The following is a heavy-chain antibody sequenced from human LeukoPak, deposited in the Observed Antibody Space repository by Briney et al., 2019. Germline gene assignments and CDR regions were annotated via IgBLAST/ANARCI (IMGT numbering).Heavy chain of an antibody. D-gene: IGHD1-26*01. CDR3: AREVSGASEIDY. CDR1: GGSISTYY. J-gene: IGHJ4*02. V-gene: IGHV4-59*01. CDR2: IYYSGNT. Sequence: SETLSLTSTVSGGSISTYYWSWIRQPPGKGLEWIGYIYYSGNTNYNPSLKSRVTISVDTSKNQFSLKLGSVTAADTAVYYCAREVSGASEIDYWGQGTLVTVSS.